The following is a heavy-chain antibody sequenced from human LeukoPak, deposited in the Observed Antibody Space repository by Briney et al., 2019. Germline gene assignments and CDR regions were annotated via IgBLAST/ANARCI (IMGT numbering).Heavy chain of an antibody. J-gene: IGHJ4*02. CDR2: INHDGTEQ. CDR1: GFPFTSYW. CDR3: ARDQGGTYSWDY. D-gene: IGHD1-26*01. V-gene: IGHV3-7*03. Sequence: RAGGSLRLSCAASGFPFTSYWMNWVRQAPGKGLEWVANINHDGTEQYYVDSVKGRFAISRDNTKNLLFLQMNGLRADDTAVYYCARDQGGTYSWDYWGQGTLVTVSS.